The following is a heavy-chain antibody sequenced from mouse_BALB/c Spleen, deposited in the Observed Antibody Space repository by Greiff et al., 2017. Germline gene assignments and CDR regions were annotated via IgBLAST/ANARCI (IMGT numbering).Heavy chain of an antibody. J-gene: IGHJ2*01. Sequence: EVQRVESGGGLVKPGGSLKLSCAASGFTFSDYYMYWVRQTPEKRLEWVATISDGGSYTYYPDSVKGRFTISRDNAKNNLYLQMSSLKSEDTAMYYCARGQYGNLYYFDYWGQGTTLTVSS. CDR2: ISDGGSYT. CDR1: GFTFSDYY. V-gene: IGHV5-4*02. CDR3: ARGQYGNLYYFDY. D-gene: IGHD2-10*02.